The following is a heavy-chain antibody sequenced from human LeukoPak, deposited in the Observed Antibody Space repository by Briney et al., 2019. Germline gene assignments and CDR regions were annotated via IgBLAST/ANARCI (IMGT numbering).Heavy chain of an antibody. J-gene: IGHJ4*02. CDR3: ARGQQLWNFDS. CDR2: TFPMFGTS. CDR1: RDTFNDYA. D-gene: IGHD5-18*01. Sequence: ASVKVSCKASRDTFNDYAITWVRQAPGQGPEWMGGTFPMFGTSTYAQKFQGRITITTDESTTTAYMELTSLTSEDTAVYYCARGQQLWNFDSWGQGTLVTVSS. V-gene: IGHV1-69*05.